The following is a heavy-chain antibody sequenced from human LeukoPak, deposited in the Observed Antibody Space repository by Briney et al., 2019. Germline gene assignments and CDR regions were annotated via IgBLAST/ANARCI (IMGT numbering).Heavy chain of an antibody. CDR3: ARDYYDSSGYPSYYFDY. D-gene: IGHD3-22*01. CDR2: IYYTGST. V-gene: IGHV4-59*01. CDR1: GGSISTYY. J-gene: IGHJ4*02. Sequence: SETLSLTCTVSGGSISTYYWSWIRQPPGKGLEWIGYIYYTGSTNYNPSLKSRVTISVDASKNQFSLKLNSMTAADTALYYCARDYYDSSGYPSYYFDYWGQGTLVTVSP.